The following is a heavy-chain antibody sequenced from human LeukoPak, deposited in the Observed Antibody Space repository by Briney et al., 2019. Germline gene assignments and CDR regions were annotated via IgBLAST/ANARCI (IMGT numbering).Heavy chain of an antibody. CDR1: GYTFTSYY. CDR2: INPSGGST. D-gene: IGHD2-2*01. J-gene: IGHJ4*02. CDR3: ARGVVVPAALYYFDY. Sequence: ASVKVSCKASGYTFTSYYMHWVRQAPGQGLEWMGIINPSGGSTSYAQKFQGRVTMTRDTSTSTVYMELSSLRSEDTAVYYCARGVVVPAALYYFDYWGQGTLVTVSS. V-gene: IGHV1-46*01.